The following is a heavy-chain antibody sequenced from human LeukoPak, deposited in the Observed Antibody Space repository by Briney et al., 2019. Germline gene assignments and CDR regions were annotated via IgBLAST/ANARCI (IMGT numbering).Heavy chain of an antibody. Sequence: PGGSLRLSCAASGFTFSSYGMPWVRQAPGKGLEWVSVIYSGDSTYYEDSVKGRFTLSSDNSNNTLYLQMNSLRAEDTAVYYCARDQRSSGSGSYYKIWYYYGMDVWGQGTTVTVSS. CDR1: GFTFSSYG. D-gene: IGHD3-10*01. CDR2: IYSGDST. J-gene: IGHJ6*02. CDR3: ARDQRSSGSGSYYKIWYYYGMDV. V-gene: IGHV3-66*01.